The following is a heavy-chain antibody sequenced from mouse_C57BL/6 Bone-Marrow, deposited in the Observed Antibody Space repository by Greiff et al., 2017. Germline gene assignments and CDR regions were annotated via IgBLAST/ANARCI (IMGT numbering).Heavy chain of an antibody. CDR1: GYSFTDYN. CDR3: ARDGYDYDGAY. V-gene: IGHV1-39*01. CDR2: ISANYGTT. D-gene: IGHD2-4*01. J-gene: IGHJ3*01. Sequence: EVQLLQSGPGLVKPGASVKISCEASGYSFTDYNMTWVKQSQGKSLEWVGVISANYGTTSYHQKFKGQATLTVDQSSSTAYMQLNSLTSKDSAVDYCARDGYDYDGAYWGQGTLVTVSA.